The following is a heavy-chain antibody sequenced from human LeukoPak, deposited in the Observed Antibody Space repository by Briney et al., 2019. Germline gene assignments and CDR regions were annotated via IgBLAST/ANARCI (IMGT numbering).Heavy chain of an antibody. CDR2: IFYNGTDK. CDR1: GFIFRTYA. D-gene: IGHD3-10*01. J-gene: IGHJ4*02. V-gene: IGHV3-30*02. CDR3: AEAGASGSGPIDS. Sequence: PGGSLRLSCAASGFIFRTYAMNWVRQAPGKGLEWVAFIFYNGTDKYADSVKGRFTISRDNSKNTLYLEMNRLRPEDTALYYCAEAGASGSGPIDSWGQGTPVIVSS.